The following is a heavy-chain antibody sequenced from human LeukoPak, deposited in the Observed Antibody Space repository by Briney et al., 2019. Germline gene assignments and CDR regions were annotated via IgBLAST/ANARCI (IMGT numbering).Heavy chain of an antibody. CDR3: ARFEVVAPNFDY. CDR2: IDPSDSYT. V-gene: IGHV5-10-1*01. D-gene: IGHD3-22*01. CDR1: GYSFTSYW. Sequence: GESLKISCKGSGYSFTSYWISWVRQMPGKGLEWMGRIDPSDSYTNYSPSFQGHVTISADKSISTAYLQWSSLKASDTAMYYCARFEVVAPNFDYWGQGTLVTVS. J-gene: IGHJ4*02.